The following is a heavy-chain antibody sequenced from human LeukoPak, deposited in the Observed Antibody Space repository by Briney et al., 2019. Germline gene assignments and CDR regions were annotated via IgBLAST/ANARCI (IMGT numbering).Heavy chain of an antibody. CDR3: ARGSGWTDY. J-gene: IGHJ4*02. V-gene: IGHV3-7*01. CDR1: GFTFSNYW. Sequence: TGGSLRLSCEASGFTFSNYWMTLVRQAPGKGLERVANIKQDGSEKYYVDSVKGRFTVSRDNAKQSLYLQMNSLRAEDTAVYYCARGSGWTDYWGQGTLVTVSS. CDR2: IKQDGSEK. D-gene: IGHD6-19*01.